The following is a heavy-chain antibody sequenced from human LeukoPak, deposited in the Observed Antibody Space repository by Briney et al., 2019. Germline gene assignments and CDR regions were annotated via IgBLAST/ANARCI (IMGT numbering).Heavy chain of an antibody. J-gene: IGHJ4*02. CDR3: ARGTLYSGWSYYFDS. D-gene: IGHD6-19*01. V-gene: IGHV4-4*02. CDR2: IYHSGST. Sequence: SETLSLTCAVSGGSISSSNWWSWIRQPPGKGLEWIGEIYHSGSTNYNPSLKSRVTISVDKSKTQFSLKLSSVTAADTALYYCARGTLYSGWSYYFDSWGQGTLVTVSS. CDR1: GGSISSSNW.